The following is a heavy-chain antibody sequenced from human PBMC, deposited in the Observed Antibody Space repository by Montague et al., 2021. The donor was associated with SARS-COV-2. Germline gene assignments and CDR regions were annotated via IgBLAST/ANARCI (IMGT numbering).Heavy chain of an antibody. CDR1: GGSIGSNNYY. V-gene: IGHV4-39*02. D-gene: IGHD5-12*01. CDR2: IYDSGST. J-gene: IGHJ3*02. Sequence: SETLSLTCTVSGGSIGSNNYYWVWIRQPPGKGLEWIGSIYDSGSTYYNPSLKSRVTISVDTSKNHFSLKLNSVTAADTAVYYCARRGRKLLPVATTIGGFDIWGQGTMVTVSS. CDR3: ARRGRKLLPVATTIGGFDI.